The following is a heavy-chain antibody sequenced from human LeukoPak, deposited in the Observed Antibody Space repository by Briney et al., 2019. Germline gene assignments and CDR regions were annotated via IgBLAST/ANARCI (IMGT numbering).Heavy chain of an antibody. V-gene: IGHV4-59*01. Sequence: SETLSLTCTVSGGSISSYYWSWNRQPPGKGLEWIGYIYYTGSTNYNPSLKSRVTISVDTSKNQFSLKLSSVTAADTAVYYCARSSSWYAWFDPWGQGALVTVSS. D-gene: IGHD6-13*01. CDR2: IYYTGST. CDR3: ARSSSWYAWFDP. J-gene: IGHJ5*02. CDR1: GGSISSYY.